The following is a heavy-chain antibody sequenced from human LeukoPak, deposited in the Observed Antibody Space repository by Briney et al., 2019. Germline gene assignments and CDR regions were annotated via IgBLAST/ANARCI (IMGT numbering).Heavy chain of an antibody. CDR2: ISYDGSNK. CDR1: GFTFSSYA. Sequence: GSLRLSCAASGFTFSSYAMHWVRQAPGKGLEWVALISYDGSNKYHAESVKGRFTISRDNSKNTLYLQMNSLRAEDTAVYYCARDRYYYGSGSYYTPDYWGQGTLVTVSS. CDR3: ARDRYYYGSGSYYTPDY. V-gene: IGHV3-30-3*01. D-gene: IGHD3-10*01. J-gene: IGHJ4*02.